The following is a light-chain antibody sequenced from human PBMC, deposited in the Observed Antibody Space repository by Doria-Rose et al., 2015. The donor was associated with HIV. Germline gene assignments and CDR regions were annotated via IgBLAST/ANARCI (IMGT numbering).Light chain of an antibody. CDR2: DGS. J-gene: IGKJ1*01. V-gene: IGKV3-20*01. CDR1: QSFSSTY. Sequence: TQSPGTLSLSPGERATLSCRASQSFSSTYLAWNQQKLGQAPSLLIYDGSTSATGIPDRFSASGSGTDFTLTINRLEPEDFALYYCHQYGTSWTFGQGTKVEI. CDR3: HQYGTSWT.